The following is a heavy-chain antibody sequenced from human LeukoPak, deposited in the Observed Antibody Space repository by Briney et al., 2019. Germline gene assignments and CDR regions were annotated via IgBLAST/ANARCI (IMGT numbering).Heavy chain of an antibody. D-gene: IGHD3-3*01. V-gene: IGHV3-21*01. Sequence: GGSLRLSCAACGFTFSSYSMTWVRQAPGKGLEWLSSISSSSYIYYADSVKGRFTISRDNAKNSLYLQMNSLRAEDTAVYYCARDLDYDFWSGMNWGQGTLVTVSS. CDR1: GFTFSSYS. CDR3: ARDLDYDFWSGMN. CDR2: ISSSSYI. J-gene: IGHJ4*02.